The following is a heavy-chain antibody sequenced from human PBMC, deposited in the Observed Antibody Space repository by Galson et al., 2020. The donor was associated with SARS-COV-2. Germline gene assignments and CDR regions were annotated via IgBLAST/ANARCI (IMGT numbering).Heavy chain of an antibody. CDR1: GFTFSSYA. CDR3: AKDPRVGLPPTADFDY. V-gene: IGHV3-23*01. J-gene: IGHJ4*02. D-gene: IGHD5-12*01. Sequence: GGSLRLSCAASGFTFSSYAMSWVRQAPGKGLEWVSAISGSGGSTYYADSVKGRFTISRDNSKNTLYLQMNSLRAEDTAVYYCAKDPRVGLPPTADFDYWGQGTLVTVSS. CDR2: ISGSGGST.